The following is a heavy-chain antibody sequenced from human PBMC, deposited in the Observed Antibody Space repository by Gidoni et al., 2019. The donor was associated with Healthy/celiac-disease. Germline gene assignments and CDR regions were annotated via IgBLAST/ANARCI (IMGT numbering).Heavy chain of an antibody. CDR2: IYYSGST. D-gene: IGHD2-2*02. Sequence: QLQLQESGPGLVKPSEPLSLTCTVSGGSISSSSYYWGWIRQPPGKGLEWIGSIYYSGSTYYNPSLKSRVTISVDTSKNQFSLKLSSVTAADTAVYYCARDSIVVVPAAIPPTYGMDVWGQGTTVTVSS. J-gene: IGHJ6*02. CDR3: ARDSIVVVPAAIPPTYGMDV. CDR1: GGSISSSSYY. V-gene: IGHV4-39*02.